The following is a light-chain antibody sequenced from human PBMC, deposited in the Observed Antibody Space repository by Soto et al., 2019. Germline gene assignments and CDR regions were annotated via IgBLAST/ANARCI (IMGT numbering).Light chain of an antibody. Sequence: QSALTQPASVSGSPGQSITISCTGTSSDVGGFNYVSWYQHHPGKAPKLMIYDVTYRPSGVSNRFSGSKSGNTASLTISGLQAEDEADYYCCSYTNSITLVFGGGIKLTVL. CDR1: SSDVGGFNY. J-gene: IGLJ2*01. CDR3: CSYTNSITLV. V-gene: IGLV2-14*03. CDR2: DVT.